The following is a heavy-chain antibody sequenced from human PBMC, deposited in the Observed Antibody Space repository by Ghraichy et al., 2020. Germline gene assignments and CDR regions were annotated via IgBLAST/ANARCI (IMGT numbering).Heavy chain of an antibody. V-gene: IGHV3-48*03. CDR2: ISTGGETT. Sequence: GGSLRLSCAASGFSVSFYEMNWVRQAPGKGLEWVSYISTGGETTYYADSVRGRFTGSKDNAKNSLYLQMNSLRDEDTAIYYCARGRIGGYDLEGSDYWDQGTLVTVSS. CDR1: GFSVSFYE. J-gene: IGHJ4*02. D-gene: IGHD5-12*01. CDR3: ARGRIGGYDLEGSDY.